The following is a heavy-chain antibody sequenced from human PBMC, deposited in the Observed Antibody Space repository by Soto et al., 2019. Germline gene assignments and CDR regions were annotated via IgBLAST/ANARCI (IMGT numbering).Heavy chain of an antibody. D-gene: IGHD3-22*01. V-gene: IGHV3-30-3*01. J-gene: IGHJ6*02. Sequence: QVQLVESGGGVVQPGRSLRLSCAASGFTFSSYAMHWVRQAPGKGLEWVAVISYDGSNKYYADSVKGRFTISRDNSQNTLYLQMNSLRAEDTAVYYCARDHDDSSGYYPGEYYGMDVWGQGTTVTVSS. CDR1: GFTFSSYA. CDR2: ISYDGSNK. CDR3: ARDHDDSSGYYPGEYYGMDV.